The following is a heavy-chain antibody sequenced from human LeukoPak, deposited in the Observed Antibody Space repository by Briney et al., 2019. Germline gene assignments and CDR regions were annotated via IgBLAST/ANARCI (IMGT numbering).Heavy chain of an antibody. J-gene: IGHJ4*02. CDR2: ISGDGGTT. CDR1: GFSLRKHP. CDR3: ARDCSSGNCRGALDY. D-gene: IGHD3-22*01. Sequence: GGSLRLSCAASGFSLRKHPMHWVRQAPGKGLEFVSAISGDGGTTFYASPVKGRFTISRDNSKNMVVLQMGSLRTDDMGVYFCARDCSSGNCRGALDYWGQGALVTVSS. V-gene: IGHV3-64*01.